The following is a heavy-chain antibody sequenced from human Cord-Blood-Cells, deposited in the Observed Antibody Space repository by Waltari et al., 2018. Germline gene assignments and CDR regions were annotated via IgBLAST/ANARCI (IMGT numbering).Heavy chain of an antibody. CDR1: GGSFSGYY. Sequence: QVQLQQWGAGLLKPSETLSLTCAVDGGSFSGYYWSWIRQPPGKGLEWIGEINHSGSTNYNPALKSRVTISVDTSKNQFSLKLSSVPAADTAVYYCARGQRGKNWFDPWGQGTLVTVSS. CDR2: INHSGST. D-gene: IGHD3-16*01. CDR3: ARGQRGKNWFDP. J-gene: IGHJ5*02. V-gene: IGHV4-34*01.